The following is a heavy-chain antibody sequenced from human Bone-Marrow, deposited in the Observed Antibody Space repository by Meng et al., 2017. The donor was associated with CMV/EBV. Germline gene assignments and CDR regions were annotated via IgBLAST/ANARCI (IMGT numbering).Heavy chain of an antibody. J-gene: IGHJ3*01. CDR2: IYYGGDT. V-gene: IGHV4-39*01. Sequence: SETLSLTCSVSGDSISSSSFYWDWICQPPGKGLEWIGTIYYGGDTYCNPSLKSRVTISIDTSKNQFSLRLSSVAAADTAVYYCAKPMGAALGAFDFWGQGTMVTVSS. CDR3: AKPMGAALGAFDF. CDR1: GDSISSSSFY. D-gene: IGHD3-16*01.